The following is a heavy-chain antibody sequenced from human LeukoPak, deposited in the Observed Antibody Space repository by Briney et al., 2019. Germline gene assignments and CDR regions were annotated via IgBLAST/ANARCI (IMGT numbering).Heavy chain of an antibody. CDR3: ARDGAYSTIFY. CDR1: GFSFSSYW. J-gene: IGHJ4*01. CDR2: INSDESST. Sequence: PGGSLRLSCAASGFSFSSYWMHWVRQAPGKGLVWVSRINSDESSTSYADSVKGRFTISRDNAKNTLYLQMNSLRAEDTAVYYCARDGAYSTIFYWGQGTLVTVSS. D-gene: IGHD3-3*01. V-gene: IGHV3-74*01.